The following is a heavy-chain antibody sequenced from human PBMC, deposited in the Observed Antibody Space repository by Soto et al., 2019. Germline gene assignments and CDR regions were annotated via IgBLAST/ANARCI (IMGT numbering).Heavy chain of an antibody. J-gene: IGHJ4*02. V-gene: IGHV4-39*01. CDR1: GGSISSSSYY. CDR3: ARKYYGSGSYLGY. D-gene: IGHD3-10*01. CDR2: IYYSGST. Sequence: SETLSLTCTVSGGSISSSSYYWGWIRQPPGKGLEWIGSIYYSGSTYHNPSLKSRVTISVDTSQNQFSLKLSSVTAADTAVYYCARKYYGSGSYLGYWGQGTLVTVSS.